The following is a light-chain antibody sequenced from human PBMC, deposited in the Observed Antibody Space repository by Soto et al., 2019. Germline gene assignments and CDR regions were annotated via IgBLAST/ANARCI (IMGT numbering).Light chain of an antibody. CDR3: QQYNTWPWT. Sequence: EIVMTQSPATLSVSPGERATLSCRASQSVSSNLAWYQQKPGQAPRLLIDGASDRATGIPDRFSGSGYGTEFTLSISSLQSEDFAVYYCQQYNTWPWTFGQGTKVDI. V-gene: IGKV3-15*01. CDR2: GAS. CDR1: QSVSSN. J-gene: IGKJ1*01.